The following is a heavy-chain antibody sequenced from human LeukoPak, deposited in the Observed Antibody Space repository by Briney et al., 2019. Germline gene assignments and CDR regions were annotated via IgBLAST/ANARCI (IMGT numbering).Heavy chain of an antibody. CDR3: ARDSPDYGGKGFDY. V-gene: IGHV3-23*01. J-gene: IGHJ4*02. D-gene: IGHD4-23*01. CDR1: GFTFSSYA. Sequence: PGGSLRLSCAASGFTFSSYAMSWVRQAPGKGLEWVSAISGSGGSTYYADSVKGRFTIFRDNSKNSLYLQMNSLRAEDTAIYYCARDSPDYGGKGFDYWGQGTLVTVSS. CDR2: ISGSGGST.